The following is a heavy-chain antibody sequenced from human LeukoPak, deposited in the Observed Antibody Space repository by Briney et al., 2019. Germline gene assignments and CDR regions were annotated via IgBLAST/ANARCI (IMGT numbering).Heavy chain of an antibody. D-gene: IGHD5-18*01. Sequence: GGSLRLSCAASGFTFSSYGMHWVRQAPGKGLEWVAVISYDGSNKYYADSVKGRFTISRDNSKNTLYLQMNSLRAEDTAVYYCATLNVDTAMVQINYFDYWGQGTLVTVSS. J-gene: IGHJ4*02. V-gene: IGHV3-30*03. CDR2: ISYDGSNK. CDR1: GFTFSSYG. CDR3: ATLNVDTAMVQINYFDY.